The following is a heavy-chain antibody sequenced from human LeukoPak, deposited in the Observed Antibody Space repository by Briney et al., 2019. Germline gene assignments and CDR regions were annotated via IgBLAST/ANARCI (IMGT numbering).Heavy chain of an antibody. CDR2: INPNSGGT. V-gene: IGHV1-2*02. D-gene: IGHD3-22*01. Sequence: ASVKVSCKASGYTFTGYYMHWVRQAPGQGLEWMGWINPNSGGTNYAQKFQGRVTMTRDTSISTAYMELSRLRSDDTAVYYCARDMTPKSGIHYYSARGPPDYWGQGALVSVSS. CDR3: ARDMTPKSGIHYYSARGPPDY. CDR1: GYTFTGYY. J-gene: IGHJ4*02.